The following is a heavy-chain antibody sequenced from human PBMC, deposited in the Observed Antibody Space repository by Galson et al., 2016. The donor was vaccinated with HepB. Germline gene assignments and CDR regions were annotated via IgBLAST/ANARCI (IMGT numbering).Heavy chain of an antibody. CDR3: ARGGYAGRELDY. J-gene: IGHJ4*02. CDR1: GFTFSNYK. D-gene: IGHD2-2*01. CDR2: ITSSSSYI. V-gene: IGHV3-21*01. Sequence: SLRLSCAASGFTFSNYKMNWVRQAPGKGLEWVSPITSSSSYINYADSVKGRFTISRDNAKNSLYLQMNSLRAEDTAVYYCARGGYAGRELDYWGQGTLVTVSS.